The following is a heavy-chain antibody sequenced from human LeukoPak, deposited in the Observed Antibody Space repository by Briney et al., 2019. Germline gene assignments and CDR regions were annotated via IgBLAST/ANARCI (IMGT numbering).Heavy chain of an antibody. CDR3: AREGGYYGDYERTSD. CDR1: GGSISSGDYY. CDR2: IYYSGST. V-gene: IGHV4-30-4*01. D-gene: IGHD4-17*01. Sequence: SETLSLTCTVSGGSISSGDYYWRWIRQPPGKGLEWIGYIYYSGSTYYNPSLKSRVTISVDTSKNQFSLKLSSVTAADTAVYYCAREGGYYGDYERTSDWGQGTLVTVSS. J-gene: IGHJ4*02.